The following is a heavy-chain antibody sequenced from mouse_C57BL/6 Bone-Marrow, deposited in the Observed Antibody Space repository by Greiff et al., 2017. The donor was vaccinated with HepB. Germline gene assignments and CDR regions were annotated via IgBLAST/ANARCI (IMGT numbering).Heavy chain of an antibody. D-gene: IGHD6-1*01. V-gene: IGHV5-4*03. CDR2: ISDGGSYT. Sequence: EVKLVESGGGLVKPGGSLKLSCAASGFTFSSYAMSWVRQTPEKRLEWVATISDGGSYTYYPDNVKGRFTISRDNAKNNLYLQMSHLKSEDTAMYYCARAHLWDFDYWGQGTTLTVSS. CDR1: GFTFSSYA. CDR3: ARAHLWDFDY. J-gene: IGHJ2*01.